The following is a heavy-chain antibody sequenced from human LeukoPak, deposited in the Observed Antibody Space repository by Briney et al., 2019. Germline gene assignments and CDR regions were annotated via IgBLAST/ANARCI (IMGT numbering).Heavy chain of an antibody. J-gene: IGHJ6*03. D-gene: IGHD5-24*01. Sequence: PSETLSLTCSVSGGSISSTSYYWGWIRQPPGKGLGWIGSFSYSGSPYYNPSLKSRVTISVDKSKYQFCLKMSSVTAADTAVYYCARVTRRRDGYNFTYYYYMDVWGKGTAVTVSS. CDR3: ARVTRRRDGYNFTYYYYMDV. CDR2: FSYSGSP. CDR1: GGSISSTSYY. V-gene: IGHV4-39*07.